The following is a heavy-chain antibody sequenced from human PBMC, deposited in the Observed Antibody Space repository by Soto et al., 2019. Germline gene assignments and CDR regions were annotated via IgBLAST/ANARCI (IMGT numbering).Heavy chain of an antibody. CDR2: IWYDGSNK. V-gene: IGHV3-33*01. CDR3: ARDRRDGSLMDV. D-gene: IGHD5-12*01. J-gene: IGHJ6*02. Sequence: QVQLVESGGGVVQPGRSLRLSCAASGFTFSSYGMHWVRQAPGKGLEWVAVIWYDGSNKYYADAVKGRFTISRDNSKNTLYMQMNSLRAEDTAVYYCARDRRDGSLMDVCVQGTTVTVSS. CDR1: GFTFSSYG.